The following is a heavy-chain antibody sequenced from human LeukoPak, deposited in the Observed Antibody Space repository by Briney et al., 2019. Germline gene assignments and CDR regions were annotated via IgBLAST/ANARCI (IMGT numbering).Heavy chain of an antibody. Sequence: GGSLTLSCAISGFTSTTAWMAWVRQAPGKGLEWVADIRQDGSDKYYVDSVKGRFIISRDNAKKSVSLHMNNLRVEDTAVYYCVVYKYILSWSAFDFWGRGTMVTVSS. D-gene: IGHD6-13*01. V-gene: IGHV3-7*01. CDR1: GFTSTTAW. J-gene: IGHJ3*01. CDR2: IRQDGSDK. CDR3: VVYKYILSWSAFDF.